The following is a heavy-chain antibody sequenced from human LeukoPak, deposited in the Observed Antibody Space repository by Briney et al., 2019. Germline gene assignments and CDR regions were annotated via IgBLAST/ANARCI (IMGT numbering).Heavy chain of an antibody. D-gene: IGHD3-9*01. CDR1: GYTFTSYG. Sequence: ASVTVSFKASGYTFTSYGISWVRQAPGQGGEWMGWISAYNGNTNYAQKLQGRVTITTDTAKSKDYMELRSLRSDDTAVYYCARDRYFDWEDTPLDYWGQGTLVTVSS. J-gene: IGHJ4*02. CDR2: ISAYNGNT. CDR3: ARDRYFDWEDTPLDY. V-gene: IGHV1-18*01.